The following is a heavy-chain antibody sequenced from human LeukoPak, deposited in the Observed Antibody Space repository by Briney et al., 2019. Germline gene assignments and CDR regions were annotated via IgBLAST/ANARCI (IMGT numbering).Heavy chain of an antibody. Sequence: GGSLRLSCAASGFTFSSYWMSWVRQAPGKGLEWVANIREDGSEQFYVDSVKGRFIISRDNTKKSLYLQMNSLRAEDTAVYYCATMYYYDSSGYYLPNDYWGQGTLVTVSS. D-gene: IGHD3-22*01. CDR3: ATMYYYDSSGYYLPNDY. CDR2: IREDGSEQ. J-gene: IGHJ4*02. CDR1: GFTFSSYW. V-gene: IGHV3-7*03.